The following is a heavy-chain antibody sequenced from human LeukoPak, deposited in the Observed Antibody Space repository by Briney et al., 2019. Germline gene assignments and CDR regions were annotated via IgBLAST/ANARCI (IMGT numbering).Heavy chain of an antibody. CDR2: IYYSGST. Sequence: SETLSLTCTVSGGSISSYYWSWIRQPPGKGLEWIGYIYYSGSTSYNPSLKSRVTISVDTSKNQFSLKLSSVTAADTAVYYCAREESGYSYGPGWFDPWGQGTLVTVSS. CDR1: GGSISSYY. D-gene: IGHD5-18*01. J-gene: IGHJ5*02. V-gene: IGHV4-59*01. CDR3: AREESGYSYGPGWFDP.